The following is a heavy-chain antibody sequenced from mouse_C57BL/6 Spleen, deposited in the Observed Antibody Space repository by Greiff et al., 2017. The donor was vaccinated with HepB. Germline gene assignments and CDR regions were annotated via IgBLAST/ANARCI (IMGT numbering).Heavy chain of an antibody. V-gene: IGHV1-26*01. CDR3: ARAGYSNYRTWFAY. Sequence: EVQLQQSGPELVKPGASVKISCKASGYTFTDYYMNWVKQSHGKSLEWIGDINPNNGGTSYNQKFKGKATLTVDKSSSTAYMELRSLTSEDSAVYYCARAGYSNYRTWFAYWGQGTLVTVSA. J-gene: IGHJ3*01. CDR1: GYTFTDYY. CDR2: INPNNGGT. D-gene: IGHD2-5*01.